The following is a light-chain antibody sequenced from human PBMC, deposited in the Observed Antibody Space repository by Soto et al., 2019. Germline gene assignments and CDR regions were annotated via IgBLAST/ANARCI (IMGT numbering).Light chain of an antibody. Sequence: QAVVTQEPSLTVSPGGTVTLTCASSTGTVTSGYYPNWFQQKPGQAPRALIYSTSIKHSWTPARFSGSLLGGKAALTLSGVQPEDEAEYYCLLYYGGALGVFGGGTKLTVL. CDR3: LLYYGGALGV. CDR1: TGTVTSGYY. CDR2: STS. J-gene: IGLJ3*02. V-gene: IGLV7-43*01.